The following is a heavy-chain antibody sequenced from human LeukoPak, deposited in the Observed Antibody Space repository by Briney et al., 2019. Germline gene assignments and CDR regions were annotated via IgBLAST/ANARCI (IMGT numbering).Heavy chain of an antibody. Sequence: SETLSLTCTVSGGSVSSGSYYWSWIRQPPGKGLEWIGYIYYSGSTNYNLSLESRVTISVDTSKNQFSLKLSSVTAADTAVYYCAREAAVAGYFDYWGQGTLVTVSS. V-gene: IGHV4-61*01. D-gene: IGHD6-13*01. J-gene: IGHJ4*02. CDR1: GGSVSSGSYY. CDR3: AREAAVAGYFDY. CDR2: IYYSGST.